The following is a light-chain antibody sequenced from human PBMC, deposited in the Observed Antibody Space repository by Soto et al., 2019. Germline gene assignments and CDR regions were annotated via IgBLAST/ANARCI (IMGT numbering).Light chain of an antibody. V-gene: IGKV3D-11*01. CDR1: QGVTPAY. CDR3: QQRSNWPIT. CDR2: DAS. Sequence: EIVLTQSPGTLSLSPGERATLYCRASQGVTPAYLAWYQHKPGQAPRLLIYDASSRPTDIPARFSGSGSGTDFTLTISSLEPEDFALYYCQQRSNWPITFGQGTRLEIK. J-gene: IGKJ5*01.